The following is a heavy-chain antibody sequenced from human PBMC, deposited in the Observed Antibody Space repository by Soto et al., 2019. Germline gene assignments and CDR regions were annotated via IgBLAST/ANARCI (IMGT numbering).Heavy chain of an antibody. J-gene: IGHJ3*02. CDR1: GGSISSYY. CDR3: ARALSGGYDYIWGSSSLAQDAFDI. D-gene: IGHD3-16*01. CDR2: IYYSGST. Sequence: PSETLSLTCTVPGGSISSYYWCWIRQPPGKGLEWIGYIYYSGSTNYNPSLKSRVTISVDTSKNQFSLKLSSVTAADTAVYYCARALSGGYDYIWGSSSLAQDAFDIWGQGTMVTVSS. V-gene: IGHV4-59*08.